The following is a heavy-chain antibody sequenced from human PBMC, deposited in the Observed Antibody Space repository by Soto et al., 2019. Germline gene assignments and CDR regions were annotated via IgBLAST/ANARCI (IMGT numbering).Heavy chain of an antibody. CDR3: ARDLYYYYGMDV. CDR2: IYTGGAT. J-gene: IGHJ6*02. CDR1: GFAVSSNY. V-gene: IGHV3-66*01. Sequence: PVGSLRLSCAASGFAVSSNYMSWVRQAPGKGLEWVSIIYTGGATYYVDSVKGRFTISRDNSKNTLYLQMNSLRAEDTAVYFCARDLYYYYGMDVWGQGTKVTVSS.